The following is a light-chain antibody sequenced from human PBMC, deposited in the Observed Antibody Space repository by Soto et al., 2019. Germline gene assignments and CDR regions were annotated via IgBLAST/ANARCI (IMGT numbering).Light chain of an antibody. V-gene: IGKV3D-20*01. CDR3: QQCAYSPRT. J-gene: IGKJ1*01. Sequence: EIVLTQSPASLSLSPGERATLSCRASQNVDKNYLAWYQQRPGLAPRLLIYDASIRATGIPDRFSGSWSGTDFTLSISRLEPEDFAVYYCQQCAYSPRTFGQGTKVEVK. CDR1: QNVDKNY. CDR2: DAS.